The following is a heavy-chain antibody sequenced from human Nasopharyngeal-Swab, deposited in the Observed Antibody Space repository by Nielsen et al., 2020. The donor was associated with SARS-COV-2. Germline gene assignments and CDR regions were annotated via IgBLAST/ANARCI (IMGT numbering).Heavy chain of an antibody. J-gene: IGHJ4*02. Sequence: GESLKISCKGSGYSFTSYWIGWVRQMPGKGLEWMGIIYPGDSDTRYSPSFQGQATISADKSISTAYLQWSSLKASDTAMYYCARPRATYSSGWYYFDYWGQGTLVTVSS. V-gene: IGHV5-51*01. CDR1: GYSFTSYW. CDR2: IYPGDSDT. CDR3: ARPRATYSSGWYYFDY. D-gene: IGHD6-19*01.